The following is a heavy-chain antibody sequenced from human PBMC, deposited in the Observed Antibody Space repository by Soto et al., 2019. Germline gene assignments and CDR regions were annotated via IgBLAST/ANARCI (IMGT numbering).Heavy chain of an antibody. CDR2: IYYSGST. CDR3: ARTTVVTPDNWFDP. Sequence: PSETLSLTCTVSGGSISSYFWNWIRQPPGKGLEWIGYIYYSGSTYYNPSLKSRVTISVDTSKNQFSLKLSSVTAADTAVYYCARTTVVTPDNWFDPWGQGTLVTVSS. V-gene: IGHV4-59*08. J-gene: IGHJ5*02. D-gene: IGHD4-17*01. CDR1: GGSISSYF.